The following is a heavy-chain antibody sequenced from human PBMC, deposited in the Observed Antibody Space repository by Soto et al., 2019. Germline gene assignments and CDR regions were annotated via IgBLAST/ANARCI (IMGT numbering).Heavy chain of an antibody. Sequence: ASVKVSCKASGGTFSSYAISWVRQAPGQGLEWMGGIIPIFGTANYAQKFQGRVTITADKSTSTAYMELSSLRSEDTAVYYCARRGLASPRNYYYYGMDVWRQGTTVTVSS. V-gene: IGHV1-69*06. CDR2: IIPIFGTA. D-gene: IGHD3-10*01. J-gene: IGHJ6*02. CDR3: ARRGLASPRNYYYYGMDV. CDR1: GGTFSSYA.